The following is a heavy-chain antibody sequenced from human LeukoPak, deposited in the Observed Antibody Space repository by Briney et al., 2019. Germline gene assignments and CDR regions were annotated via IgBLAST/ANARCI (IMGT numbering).Heavy chain of an antibody. V-gene: IGHV1-2*02. J-gene: IGHJ6*02. CDR3: ARAASSMIVVVHYYYYGMDV. CDR1: GYTFTGYY. CDR2: INPNSGGT. D-gene: IGHD3-22*01. Sequence: ASVKVSCKASGYTFTGYYMHWLRQAPGQGLEWMGWINPNSGGTNYAQKFQGRVTMTRDTSISTAYMELSRLRSDDTAVYYCARAASSMIVVVHYYYYGMDVWGQGTTATVSS.